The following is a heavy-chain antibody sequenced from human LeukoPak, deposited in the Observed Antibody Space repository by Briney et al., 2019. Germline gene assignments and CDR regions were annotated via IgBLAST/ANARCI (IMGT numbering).Heavy chain of an antibody. CDR1: GGSFSGYY. Sequence: SETLSLTCAVFGGSFSGYYWSWIRQPPGKGLEWIGYIYYSGSTNYNPSLKSRVTISVDTSKNQFSLKLSSVTAADTAVYYCARGESYYYDSSGYPDYWGQGTLVTVSS. CDR2: IYYSGST. J-gene: IGHJ4*02. CDR3: ARGESYYYDSSGYPDY. V-gene: IGHV4-59*01. D-gene: IGHD3-22*01.